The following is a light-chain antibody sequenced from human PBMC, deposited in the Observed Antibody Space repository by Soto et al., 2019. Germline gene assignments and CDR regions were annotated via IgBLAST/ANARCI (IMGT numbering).Light chain of an antibody. V-gene: IGKV3-20*01. CDR1: QSVSSIF. CDR2: GAS. Sequence: IVLTQSPGTLSMSPGERATLYCRASQSVSSIFLAWYQEKPGQAPRLLIYGASSRATGIPDRFSGSGSGTDFTLTINRLEPEDFAVYYCRQYGRSLGFASGGGAKVDIK. CDR3: RQYGRSLGFA. J-gene: IGKJ4*01.